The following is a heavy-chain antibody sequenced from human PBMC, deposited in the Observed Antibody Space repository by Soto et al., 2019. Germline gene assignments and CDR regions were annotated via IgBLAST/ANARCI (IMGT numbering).Heavy chain of an antibody. V-gene: IGHV4-39*01. CDR1: GGSISSSSYY. Sequence: SETLSLTCTVSGGSISSSSYYWGWIRQPPGKGLEWIGSIYYSGSTYYNPSLKSRVTISVDTSKNQFSLKLSSVTAADTAVYYCARPRGKSDWFDPWGQGTLVTSPQ. CDR3: ARPRGKSDWFDP. J-gene: IGHJ5*02. CDR2: IYYSGST.